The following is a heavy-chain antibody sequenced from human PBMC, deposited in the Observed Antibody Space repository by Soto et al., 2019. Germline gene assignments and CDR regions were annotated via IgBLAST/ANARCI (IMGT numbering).Heavy chain of an antibody. J-gene: IGHJ3*02. D-gene: IGHD3-3*01. V-gene: IGHV1-69*01. CDR2: IIPIFGTA. Sequence: QVQLVQSGAEVKKPGSSVKVSCKASGGTFSSYAISWVRQAPGQGLEWMGGIIPIFGTANYAQKFQGRVTITTDESTSTAYIELSSLSSEDTAVYYCARSYQRYYDFWSGYSGDFDIWGQGRMVTVSS. CDR3: ARSYQRYYDFWSGYSGDFDI. CDR1: GGTFSSYA.